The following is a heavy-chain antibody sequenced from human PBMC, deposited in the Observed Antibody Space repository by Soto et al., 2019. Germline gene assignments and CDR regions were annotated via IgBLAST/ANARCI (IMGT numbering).Heavy chain of an antibody. CDR1: GGSISSYY. CDR2: IYNTGST. CDR3: AREPRQGDRIYYFDS. D-gene: IGHD2-21*02. V-gene: IGHV4-59*12. Sequence: SETLSLTCTVSGGSISSYYWSWIRQPPGKGLEWIGYIYNTGSTNYSPSLKSRVTISVDTSKNHFSLKLTSVTAADTAVYYCAREPRQGDRIYYFDSWGQGTLVTVS. J-gene: IGHJ4*02.